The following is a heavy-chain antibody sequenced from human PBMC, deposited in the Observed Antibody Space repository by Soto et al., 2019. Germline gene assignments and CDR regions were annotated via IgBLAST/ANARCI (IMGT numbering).Heavy chain of an antibody. V-gene: IGHV4-34*01. CDR1: GGSFLFFS. J-gene: IGHJ6*02. CDR3: ASVAETGTPLRGPYYYYGMDV. D-gene: IGHD1-1*01. Sequence: KSSDPLSLTCAVYGGSFLFFSWNWIRQPPGKGLEWIGEINHSGTSNYNPSLKSRVTILPDTSKNHFSLKLTSVTAADTAVYYCASVAETGTPLRGPYYYYGMDVWGQGTTVTVSS. CDR2: INHSGTS.